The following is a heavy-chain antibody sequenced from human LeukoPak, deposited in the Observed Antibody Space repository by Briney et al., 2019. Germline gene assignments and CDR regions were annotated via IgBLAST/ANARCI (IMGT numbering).Heavy chain of an antibody. D-gene: IGHD3-16*01. CDR3: ARLRYDYVWGTYGNY. J-gene: IGHJ4*02. CDR2: IYSGGST. Sequence: SETLSLTCTVSGGSFTTHYWNWFRQPAGKGLEWIGRIYSGGSTNYKSSLKSRVIMSIDTSKRQLSLKLSSVTAADTAVYYCARLRYDYVWGTYGNYWGQGTLVTVSS. CDR1: GGSFTTHY. V-gene: IGHV4-4*07.